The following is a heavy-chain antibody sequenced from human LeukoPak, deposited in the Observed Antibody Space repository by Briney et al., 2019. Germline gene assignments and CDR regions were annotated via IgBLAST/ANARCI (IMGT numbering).Heavy chain of an antibody. CDR3: ARAYCTNGVRSLAPFDY. CDR1: GGSFSGYY. D-gene: IGHD2-8*01. CDR2: INHSGST. Sequence: PSETLSLTCAVYGGSFSGYYWSWIRQPPGKGLEWIGEINHSGSTNYNPSLKSRVTISVDTSKNQFSLKLSSVTAADTAVYYCARAYCTNGVRSLAPFDYWGQGTLVTVSS. V-gene: IGHV4-34*01. J-gene: IGHJ4*02.